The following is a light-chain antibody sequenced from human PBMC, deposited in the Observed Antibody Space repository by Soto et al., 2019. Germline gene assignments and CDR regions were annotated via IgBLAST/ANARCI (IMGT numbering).Light chain of an antibody. CDR3: QQRRNWPYT. J-gene: IGKJ2*01. Sequence: EIVLTQSPATLSLSPGERATLSCRASQSVSSYLAWYQQKPGQAPRLLISDASNRATGIPARFSGSGSGTDFTLTISSLEPEDFAVYYCQQRRNWPYTFGQGTKLEIK. CDR2: DAS. CDR1: QSVSSY. V-gene: IGKV3-11*01.